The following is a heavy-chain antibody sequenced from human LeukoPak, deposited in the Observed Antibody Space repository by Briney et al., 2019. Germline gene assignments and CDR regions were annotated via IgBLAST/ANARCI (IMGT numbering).Heavy chain of an antibody. CDR2: INPNSGGT. D-gene: IGHD1-26*01. J-gene: IGHJ4*02. CDR1: GYTFTSYG. V-gene: IGHV1-2*06. Sequence: ASVKVSCKASGYTFTSYGISWVRQAPGQGLEWMGRINPNSGGTNYAQKFQGRVTMTRDTSISTAYMELSRLRSDDTAVYYCARGVRGSFQPLVYWGQGTLVTVSS. CDR3: ARGVRGSFQPLVY.